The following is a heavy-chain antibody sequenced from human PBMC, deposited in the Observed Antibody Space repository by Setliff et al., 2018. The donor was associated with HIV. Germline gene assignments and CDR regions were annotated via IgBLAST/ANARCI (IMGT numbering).Heavy chain of an antibody. CDR2: TYYRSEWKN. J-gene: IGHJ4*02. V-gene: IGHV6-1*01. Sequence: SQTLSLTCVISGDSVSSTSGAWTWIRQSPSGGLEWLGRTYYRSEWKNDYAVSLKSRITVNADTSKNQFSLHLKSVTPEDSAVYYCAGGTWFDGLDSWSQGSLVTVPQ. D-gene: IGHD3-9*01. CDR1: GDSVSSTSGA. CDR3: AGGTWFDGLDS.